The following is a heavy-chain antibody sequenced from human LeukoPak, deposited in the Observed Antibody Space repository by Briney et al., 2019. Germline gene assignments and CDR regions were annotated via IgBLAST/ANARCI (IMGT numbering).Heavy chain of an antibody. J-gene: IGHJ6*04. Sequence: GGSLRLSCAASGFTFSSYAMHWVRQAPGKGLEWVAVISYDGSNKYYADSVKGRFTISRDNSKNTLYLQMNSLRAEDTAVYYCARQYYDILTGYYRWLLDVWGKGTTVTVSS. D-gene: IGHD3-9*01. CDR3: ARQYYDILTGYYRWLLDV. CDR1: GFTFSSYA. CDR2: ISYDGSNK. V-gene: IGHV3-30*04.